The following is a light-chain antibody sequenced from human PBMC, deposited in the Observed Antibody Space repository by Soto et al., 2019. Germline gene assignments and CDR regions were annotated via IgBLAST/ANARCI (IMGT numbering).Light chain of an antibody. CDR1: QDIKNY. V-gene: IGKV1-39*01. CDR3: QQGFSLPWT. CDR2: AAS. J-gene: IGKJ1*01. Sequence: GGRVTISCRASQDIKNYLNWYQRKPGTAPRLLIYAASILHSGVPSTFSASGSGTDFALNISSLQADDFGTYYCQQGFSLPWTFGQGTKVDIK.